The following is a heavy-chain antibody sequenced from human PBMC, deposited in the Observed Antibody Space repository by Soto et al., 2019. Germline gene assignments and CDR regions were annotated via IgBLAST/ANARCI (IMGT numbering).Heavy chain of an antibody. CDR2: LSGSGGTT. J-gene: IGHJ4*02. D-gene: IGHD3-10*01. V-gene: IGHV3-23*01. Sequence: GGSLRLPCSTSEFTFSTYAMNWVRQAPGKGLEWVSALSGSGGTTYYADPVRGRFTISRDNSKNTLFLQMSSLRAEDTALYYCAKQRAGYGSGSDTFYFDFWGQGTLVTVSS. CDR3: AKQRAGYGSGSDTFYFDF. CDR1: EFTFSTYA.